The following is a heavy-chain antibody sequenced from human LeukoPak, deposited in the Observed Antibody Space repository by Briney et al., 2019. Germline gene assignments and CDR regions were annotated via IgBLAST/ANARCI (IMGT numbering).Heavy chain of an antibody. V-gene: IGHV4-4*09. CDR1: GGSISSYY. Sequence: SETLSLTCTVSGGSISSYYWSWIRQPPGKGLEWIGYIRTSGSTNYNPSLKSRVTISVDTSKNQFSLKLSSVTAPDTAVYYCARSGSEDSGSYPNYYMDVWGKGTTVTVSS. J-gene: IGHJ6*03. CDR2: IRTSGST. D-gene: IGHD1-26*01. CDR3: ARSGSEDSGSYPNYYMDV.